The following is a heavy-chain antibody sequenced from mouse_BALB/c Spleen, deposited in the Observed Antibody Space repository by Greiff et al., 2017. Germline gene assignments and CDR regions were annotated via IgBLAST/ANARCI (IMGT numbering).Heavy chain of an antibody. CDR1: GFSLTSYG. D-gene: IGHD1-1*01. V-gene: IGHV2-9*02. Sequence: VKLMESGPGLVAPSQSLSITCTVSGFSLTSYGVHWVRQPPGKGLEWLGVIWAGGSNNYNSALMSRLSISKDNSKSQVFLKMNSLQTDDTAMYYCARGRGGGYYGSKAMDYWGQGTSVTVSS. J-gene: IGHJ4*01. CDR3: ARGRGGGYYGSKAMDY. CDR2: IWAGGSN.